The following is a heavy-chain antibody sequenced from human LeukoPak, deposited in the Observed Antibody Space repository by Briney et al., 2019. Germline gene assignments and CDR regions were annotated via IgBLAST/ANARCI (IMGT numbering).Heavy chain of an antibody. J-gene: IGHJ4*02. CDR1: GASITSNNW. Sequence: SETLSLTCGVSGASITSNNWWNWVRQPPGKGLEWIGEIHHSGNTHYMSSLKSRVTISLDKSKNQFSLKLTSVTAADTAVYYCARGGGGAGTAPFDYWGQGTLVTVSS. D-gene: IGHD6-19*01. CDR3: ARGGGGAGTAPFDY. CDR2: IHHSGNT. V-gene: IGHV4-4*02.